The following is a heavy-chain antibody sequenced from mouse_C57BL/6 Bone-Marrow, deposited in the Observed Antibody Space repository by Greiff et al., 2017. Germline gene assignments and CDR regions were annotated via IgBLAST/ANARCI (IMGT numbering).Heavy chain of an antibody. V-gene: IGHV2-9-1*01. CDR1: GFSLTSYA. D-gene: IGHD1-1*01. CDR2: IWTGGGT. CDR3: ARIYYGSSWYFDD. J-gene: IGHJ1*03. Sequence: QVQLKESGPGLVAPSQSLSITCPVSGFSLTSYAIRWVRQPPGKGLEWLGVIWTGGGTNYNSALQSRLSISKDNSKSQVFLKMNSLHTEDTARYYCARIYYGSSWYFDDWGTGTTVTVSA.